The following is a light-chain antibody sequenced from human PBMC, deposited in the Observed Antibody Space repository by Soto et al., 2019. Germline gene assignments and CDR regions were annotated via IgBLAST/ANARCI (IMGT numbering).Light chain of an antibody. Sequence: AIQLTQSPSSLSASVGDRVTITCRASQDIRGALAWYQQKPGKAPKLLIYDVSSLESGVPSRFSGSGSGTDFTFTISSLQPEDFATYSCQQFNVYPIPFGQGTRREIK. CDR3: QQFNVYPIP. V-gene: IGKV1-13*02. CDR1: QDIRGA. CDR2: DVS. J-gene: IGKJ5*01.